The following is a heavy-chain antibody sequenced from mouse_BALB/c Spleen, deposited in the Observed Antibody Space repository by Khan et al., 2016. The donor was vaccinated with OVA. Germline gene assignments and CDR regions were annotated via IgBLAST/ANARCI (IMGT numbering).Heavy chain of an antibody. J-gene: IGHJ1*01. V-gene: IGHV4-1*02. CDR3: VRHGYDGNYDWYFDV. Sequence: EVKLLESGGGLVQPGGSLKLSCAASGFDFSRYWMSWVRQAPGKGLEWIGEINPDSSTINYTPSLKDKFILSRDNAKNTLYLQMSKVRSEDTALYYCVRHGYDGNYDWYFDVWGAGTTVTVSS. D-gene: IGHD2-1*01. CDR2: INPDSSTI. CDR1: GFDFSRYW.